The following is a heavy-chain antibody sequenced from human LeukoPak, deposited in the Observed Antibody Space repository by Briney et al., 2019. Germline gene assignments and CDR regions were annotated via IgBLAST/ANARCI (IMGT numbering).Heavy chain of an antibody. Sequence: SETLSLTCAVYGGSFSGYYWSWIRQPPGKGLEWIGEINHSGSTNYNPSLKSRVTISVDTPKNQFSLKLSSVTAADTAVYYCARVVAVAGRVDYWGQGTLVTVSS. J-gene: IGHJ4*02. CDR3: ARVVAVAGRVDY. CDR1: GGSFSGYY. CDR2: INHSGST. D-gene: IGHD6-19*01. V-gene: IGHV4-34*01.